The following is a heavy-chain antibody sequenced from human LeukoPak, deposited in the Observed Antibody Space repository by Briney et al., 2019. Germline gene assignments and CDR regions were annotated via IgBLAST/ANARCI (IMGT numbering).Heavy chain of an antibody. CDR3: AKSTLLLMAYANDY. D-gene: IGHD2-8*01. Sequence: PGGSLRLSCAASGFTFGNYAMSWVRQAPGKGLEWVSAISGSGSSTYYADSVKGRFTISRDNSKNTLYLQMNSLRAEDSAVYYCAKSTLLLMAYANDYWGQGTLVTVSS. CDR1: GFTFGNYA. CDR2: ISGSGSST. J-gene: IGHJ4*02. V-gene: IGHV3-23*01.